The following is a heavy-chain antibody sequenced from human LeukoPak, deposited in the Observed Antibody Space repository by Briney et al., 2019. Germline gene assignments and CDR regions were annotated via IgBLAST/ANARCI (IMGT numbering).Heavy chain of an antibody. J-gene: IGHJ1*01. CDR3: ARAAGHCNTTTCYPEYFQH. Sequence: SETLSLTCTVSGGSISSYYWSWIRQPPGKGLEWIGYIYYSGTTNYNPSLKSRVTMSVDTSRNQLSLELSSVTAADTAVYYCARAAGHCNTTTCYPEYFQHWGQGTLVAVS. CDR2: IYYSGTT. V-gene: IGHV4-59*12. D-gene: IGHD2-2*01. CDR1: GGSISSYY.